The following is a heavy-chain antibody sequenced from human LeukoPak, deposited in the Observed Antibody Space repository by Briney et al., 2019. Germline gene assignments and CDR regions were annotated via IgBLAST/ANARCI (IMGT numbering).Heavy chain of an antibody. D-gene: IGHD3-22*01. J-gene: IGHJ5*02. CDR1: GYTFTGYY. CDR2: INPNSGGT. CDR3: AREDYYDSSGYPRSYNWFDP. V-gene: IGHV1-2*02. Sequence: GASVKVSCKASGYTFTGYYMHWVRQAPGQGLEWMGWINPNSGGTNYAQKFQGRVTMTRDTSISTAYMELSRLRSDDTAVYYCAREDYYDSSGYPRSYNWFDPWGQGTLVTVSS.